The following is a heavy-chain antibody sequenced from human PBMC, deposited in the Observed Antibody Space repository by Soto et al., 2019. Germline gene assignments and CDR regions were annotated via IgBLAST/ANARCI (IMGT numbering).Heavy chain of an antibody. CDR2: IYYSGST. Sequence: PSETLSLTCTVSGGSVSSCSYYWSWIRQPPGKGLEWIGYIYYSGSTNYNPSLKSRVTISVDTSKNQFSLKLSSVTAADTAVYYCERGRKNLNFDYWGPGTPVTGFS. CDR3: ERGRKNLNFDY. J-gene: IGHJ4*02. V-gene: IGHV4-61*01. CDR1: GGSVSSCSYY.